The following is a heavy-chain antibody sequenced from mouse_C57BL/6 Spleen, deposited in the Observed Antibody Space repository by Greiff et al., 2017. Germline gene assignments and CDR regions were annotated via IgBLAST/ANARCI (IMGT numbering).Heavy chain of an antibody. D-gene: IGHD2-3*01. CDR1: GYTFTSYW. CDR2: IYPGSGST. V-gene: IGHV1-55*01. Sequence: QVQLQQPGAELVKPGASVKMSCKASGYTFTSYWITWVKQRPGQGLEWIGDIYPGSGSTNYNEKFKSKATLTVDTSSSTAYMQLSSLTYEDSAVYYCARGGGGYYVGAMDYWGQGTSVTVSS. CDR3: ARGGGGYYVGAMDY. J-gene: IGHJ4*01.